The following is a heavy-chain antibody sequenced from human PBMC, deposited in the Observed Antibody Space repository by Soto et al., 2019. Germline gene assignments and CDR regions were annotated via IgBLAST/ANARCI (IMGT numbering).Heavy chain of an antibody. CDR1: GFTFTTYG. D-gene: IGHD5-12*01. V-gene: IGHV3-30*18. CDR2: ISYDGSHA. J-gene: IGHJ4*02. Sequence: QVQLVDSGGGVVQPGRSLRLSCAASGFTFTTYGMHWVRRAPGKGLGWVAVISYDGSHAYYADSVKGRFTISRDNSKNTLYLQINSLRAEDTAVYYCAKERTYSVASGFDSWGRGTLVTVSS. CDR3: AKERTYSVASGFDS.